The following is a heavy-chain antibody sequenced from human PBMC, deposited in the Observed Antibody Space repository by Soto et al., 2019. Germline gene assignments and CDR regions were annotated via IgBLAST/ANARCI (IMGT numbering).Heavy chain of an antibody. CDR1: GFTFSSYA. D-gene: IGHD3-3*01. CDR2: ISGSGSST. Sequence: GGSLRLSCAASGFTFSSYAMSWVRQAPGKGLELVSVISGSGSSTYYADSVKGRFTISRDNSKNTLYLQVNSLRAEDTAVYYCAKGDFGVVISAYFDYWGQGTLVTVSS. CDR3: AKGDFGVVISAYFDY. V-gene: IGHV3-23*01. J-gene: IGHJ4*02.